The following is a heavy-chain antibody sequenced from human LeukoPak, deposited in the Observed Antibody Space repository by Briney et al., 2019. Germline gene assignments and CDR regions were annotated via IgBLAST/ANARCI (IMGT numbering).Heavy chain of an antibody. CDR2: ISGSGSTI. CDR3: AGAFGI. V-gene: IGHV3-48*02. J-gene: IGHJ3*02. CDR1: GFTFSTYA. Sequence: GGSLRLSCSASGFTFSTYAMNWVRQAPGKGLEWISYISGSGSTIYYADSVKGRFTTSRDNAKNSLYLQMNSLRDEDTAVYYCAGAFGIWGQGTVVTVSS.